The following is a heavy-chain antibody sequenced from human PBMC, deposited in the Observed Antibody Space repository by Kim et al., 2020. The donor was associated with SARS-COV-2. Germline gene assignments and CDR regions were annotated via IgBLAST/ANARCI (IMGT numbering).Heavy chain of an antibody. CDR3: AREKMATYYSDF. Sequence: ASVKVSCKASGYTFTNYYIHWVRQAPGQGPEWVGIINPGDGTTTYSQKFQGRVTMTRDTSTSTVYMELSSLRSEDTAVYYCAREKMATYYSDFWGQGTLV. J-gene: IGHJ4*02. D-gene: IGHD5-12*01. V-gene: IGHV1-46*01. CDR1: GYTFTNYY. CDR2: INPGDGTT.